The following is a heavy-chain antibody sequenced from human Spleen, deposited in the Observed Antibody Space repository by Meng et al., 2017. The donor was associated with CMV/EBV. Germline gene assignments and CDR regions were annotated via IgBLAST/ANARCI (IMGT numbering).Heavy chain of an antibody. CDR2: IYSGGSST. Sequence: GESLKISCAASGLTFSTYAMSWVRQAPGKGLEWVSVIYSGGSSTYYADSVKGRFTISRDNSKNTLYLQMNSLRAEDTAVYYCAKEWRDAFDIWGQGTMVTVSS. J-gene: IGHJ3*02. CDR1: GLTFSTYA. D-gene: IGHD5-12*01. V-gene: IGHV3-23*03. CDR3: AKEWRDAFDI.